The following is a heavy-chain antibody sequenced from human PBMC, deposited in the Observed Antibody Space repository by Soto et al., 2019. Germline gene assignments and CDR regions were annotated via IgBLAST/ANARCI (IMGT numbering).Heavy chain of an antibody. CDR3: VSSSRDIWGSYRYNWFDP. V-gene: IGHV3-23*01. CDR1: GFTFSSYA. J-gene: IGHJ5*02. CDR2: ISGSGGST. D-gene: IGHD3-16*02. Sequence: GGSLRLSCAASGFTFSSYAMSWVRQAPGKGLEWVSAISGSGGSTYYADSVKGRFTISRDNSKNTLYLQMNSLRAEDTAVYYCVSSSRDIWGSYRYNWFDPWGQGTLVTVS.